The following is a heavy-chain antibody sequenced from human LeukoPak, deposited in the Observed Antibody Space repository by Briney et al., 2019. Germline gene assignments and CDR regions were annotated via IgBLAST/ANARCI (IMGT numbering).Heavy chain of an antibody. V-gene: IGHV3-23*01. CDR2: TSGSADST. Sequence: GGSLRLSCAASGFTFSTYRMSWVRQAPGKGLEWVSATSGSADSTHYADSVKGRFTISRDNAKNTLYLQMNSLRAEDTAVYYCARDKFGAAGNLFDYWGQGTLVTVSS. CDR1: GFTFSTYR. CDR3: ARDKFGAAGNLFDY. D-gene: IGHD6-13*01. J-gene: IGHJ4*02.